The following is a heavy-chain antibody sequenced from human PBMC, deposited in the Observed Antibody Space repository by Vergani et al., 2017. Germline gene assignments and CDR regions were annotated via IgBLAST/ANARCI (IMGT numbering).Heavy chain of an antibody. CDR3: ARWAADPKDYYYYMDV. CDR2: IYTSGST. D-gene: IGHD6-13*01. CDR1: GGSISSGSYY. Sequence: QVQLQESGPGLVKPSQTLSLTCTVSGGSISSGSYYWSWIRQPAGKGLEWIGRIYTSGSTNYNPSLKSRVTMSVDTSKNQFSLRLSSVTAADTAVYYCARWAADPKDYYYYMDVWGKGTTVTVSS. V-gene: IGHV4-61*02. J-gene: IGHJ6*03.